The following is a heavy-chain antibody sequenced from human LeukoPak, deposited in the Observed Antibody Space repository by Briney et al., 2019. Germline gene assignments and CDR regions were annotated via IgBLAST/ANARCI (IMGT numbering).Heavy chain of an antibody. V-gene: IGHV4-38-2*02. CDR2: ISHSGST. CDR3: ARIVVVPAAIRAGAFDI. D-gene: IGHD2-2*01. CDR1: GYSISSGYY. J-gene: IGHJ3*02. Sequence: SETLSLTCTVSGYSISSGYYWGWIRQPPGKGLEWIGSISHSGSTYYNPSLKSRVTISVDTSKNQFSLKLSSVTAADTAVYYCARIVVVPAAIRAGAFDIWGQGTMVTVSS.